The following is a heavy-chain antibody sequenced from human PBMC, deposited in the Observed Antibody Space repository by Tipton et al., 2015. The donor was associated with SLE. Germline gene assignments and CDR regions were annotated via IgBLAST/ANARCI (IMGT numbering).Heavy chain of an antibody. D-gene: IGHD4-17*01. CDR2: IYYSGST. CDR1: GGSISSHY. V-gene: IGHV4-59*11. Sequence: TLSLTCTVSGGSISSHYWSWIRQPPGKGLEWIGYIYYSGSTNYNPPLKSRVTISVDTSKNQFSLKLSSVTAVDTAVYYCARHMTTVTGGLDYWGQGTLVTVSS. J-gene: IGHJ4*02. CDR3: ARHMTTVTGGLDY.